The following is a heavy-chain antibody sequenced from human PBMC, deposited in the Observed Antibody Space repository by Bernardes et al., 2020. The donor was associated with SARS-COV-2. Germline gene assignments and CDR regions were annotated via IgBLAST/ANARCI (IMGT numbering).Heavy chain of an antibody. CDR2: ISYDGNNE. V-gene: IGHV3-30-3*01. Sequence: GGSLRLSCTTSGSNFSTYAVHWVRQAPGKGLEWVAVISYDGNNEYYADSVKGRFTISRDNSKNTLNLQMSSLRADDTAVYYCARDGGIVGARGAFDFWGQGTMVTVSS. D-gene: IGHD1-26*01. CDR1: GSNFSTYA. J-gene: IGHJ3*01. CDR3: ARDGGIVGARGAFDF.